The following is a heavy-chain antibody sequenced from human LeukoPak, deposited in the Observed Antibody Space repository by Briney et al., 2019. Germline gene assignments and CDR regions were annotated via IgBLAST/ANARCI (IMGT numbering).Heavy chain of an antibody. CDR3: AGYGTGL. CDR1: GFTFSNSW. V-gene: IGHV3-7*01. D-gene: IGHD3-10*01. J-gene: IGHJ4*02. Sequence: PGGSLRLSCLASGFTFSNSWMTWVRQAPGRGLEWVANIKEDGSDKQYVDSVRGRFTISRDNAKNSVSLQMDGLRAEDTAVYYCAGYGTGLWGQGTLVTVSS. CDR2: IKEDGSDK.